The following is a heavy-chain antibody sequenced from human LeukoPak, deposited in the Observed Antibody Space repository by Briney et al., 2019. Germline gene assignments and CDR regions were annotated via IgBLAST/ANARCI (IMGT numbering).Heavy chain of an antibody. CDR1: GGSFSGYY. CDR3: ARGIRYYFGSGNDYRVDWFDP. D-gene: IGHD3-10*01. CDR2: INHSGST. Sequence: SETLSLTCAVYGGSFSGYYWSWIRQPPGKGLEWIGEINHSGSTNYNPSLKSRVTISVDTSQNQFSLKLSSVTAADTAVYHCARGIRYYFGSGNDYRVDWFDPWGQGSLVTVSS. V-gene: IGHV4-34*01. J-gene: IGHJ5*02.